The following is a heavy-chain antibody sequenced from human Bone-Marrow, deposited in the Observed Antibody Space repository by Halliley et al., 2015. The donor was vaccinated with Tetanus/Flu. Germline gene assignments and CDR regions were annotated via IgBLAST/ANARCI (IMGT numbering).Heavy chain of an antibody. V-gene: IGHV3-21*01. J-gene: IGHJ3*02. Sequence: EWVSSISSSGTYKYYADSVKGRVTISRDDARNSLSLQVSSLRADDTAIYYCARDRSDNDAFDMWGQGTMVIVSS. D-gene: IGHD1-26*01. CDR3: ARDRSDNDAFDM. CDR2: ISSSGTYK.